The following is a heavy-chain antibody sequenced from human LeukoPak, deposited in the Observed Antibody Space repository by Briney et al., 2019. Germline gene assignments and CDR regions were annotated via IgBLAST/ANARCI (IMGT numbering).Heavy chain of an antibody. CDR3: AKDPGYGSVDNWFDP. CDR2: ISAYNGNT. J-gene: IGHJ5*02. Sequence: ASVKVSCKASGYTFTSYGISWVRQAPGQGLEWMGWISAYNGNTNYAQKLQGRVTMTTDTSTSTAYMELRSLRSDDTAVYYCAKDPGYGSVDNWFDPWGQGTLVTVSS. D-gene: IGHD3-10*01. V-gene: IGHV1-18*01. CDR1: GYTFTSYG.